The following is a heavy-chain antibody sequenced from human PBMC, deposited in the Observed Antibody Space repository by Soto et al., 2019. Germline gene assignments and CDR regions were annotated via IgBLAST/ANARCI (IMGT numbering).Heavy chain of an antibody. D-gene: IGHD2-15*01. J-gene: IGHJ6*02. CDR1: GYSTSSGYH. Sequence: PESLSLTSTVYGYSTSSGYHWAWIRQPPGKGREGLGSVHYRGNTYYNPSLKRRLTISVDKPKNQFSLNPSSVTAAGTAVNFRARQDLVVEEGRWMDVWGQGTMVTVSS. CDR3: ARQDLVVEEGRWMDV. CDR2: VHYRGNT. V-gene: IGHV4-38-2*02.